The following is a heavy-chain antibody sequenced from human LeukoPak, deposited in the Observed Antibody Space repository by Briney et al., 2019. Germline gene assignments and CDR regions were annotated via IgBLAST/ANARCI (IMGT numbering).Heavy chain of an antibody. J-gene: IGHJ4*02. D-gene: IGHD3-16*02. CDR2: IYSGGST. Sequence: QAGGSLRLSCAASGFTVSSNYMSWVRQAPGKGLEWVSVIYSGGSTYYADSVKGRFTISRDNSKNTLYLQMNSLRAEDTAVYYCAKVGDYVWGSYRSGGPDYWGQGTLVTVSS. CDR3: AKVGDYVWGSYRSGGPDY. CDR1: GFTVSSNY. V-gene: IGHV3-66*01.